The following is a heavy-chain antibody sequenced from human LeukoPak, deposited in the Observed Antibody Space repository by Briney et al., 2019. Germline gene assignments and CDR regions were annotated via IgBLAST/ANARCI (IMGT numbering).Heavy chain of an antibody. CDR1: GFTFSSYS. CDR2: ISSSSSYI. CDR3: ARLCSGGRIYFDY. Sequence: GGSLRLSCAAFGFTFSSYSMNWVRQAPGKGLEWVSSISSSSSYIYYADSVKGRFTISRDNAKNSLYLQMNSLRAEDTAVYYCARLCSGGRIYFDYWGQGTLVTVSS. V-gene: IGHV3-21*01. J-gene: IGHJ4*02. D-gene: IGHD2-15*01.